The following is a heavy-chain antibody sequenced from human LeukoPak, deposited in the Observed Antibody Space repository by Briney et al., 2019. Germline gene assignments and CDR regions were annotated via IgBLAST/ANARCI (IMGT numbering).Heavy chain of an antibody. CDR1: GYTFTSYG. V-gene: IGHV1-18*01. CDR2: ISAYNGNT. Sequence: ASVKVSCKASGYTFTSYGISWVRQAPGQGLEWMGWISAYNGNTNYAQKLQGRVTITADESTSTAYMELSSLRSEDTAVYYCAAGNPGSYYGMDVWGQGTTVTVSS. CDR3: AAGNPGSYYGMDV. D-gene: IGHD4-23*01. J-gene: IGHJ6*02.